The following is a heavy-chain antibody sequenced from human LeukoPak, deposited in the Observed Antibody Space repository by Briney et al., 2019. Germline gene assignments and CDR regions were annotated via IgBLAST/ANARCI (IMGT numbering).Heavy chain of an antibody. CDR1: GGTFSSYA. J-gene: IGHJ6*03. CDR2: MNPNSGNT. Sequence: GASVKVSCKASGGTFSSYAINWVRQATGQGLEWMGWMNPNSGNTGYAQKFQGRVTMTRNTSISTAYMELSSLRSEDTAVYYCAREVVAATTKTYYYYYMDVWGKGTTVTISS. CDR3: AREVVAATTKTYYYYYMDV. D-gene: IGHD2-15*01. V-gene: IGHV1-8*02.